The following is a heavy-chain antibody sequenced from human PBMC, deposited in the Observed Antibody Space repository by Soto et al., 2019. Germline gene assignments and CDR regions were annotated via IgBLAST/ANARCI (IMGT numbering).Heavy chain of an antibody. D-gene: IGHD1-1*01. Sequence: QVQLVQSGAEVRKPGSSVKVSCKASGYTFTDYYIRWVRQAPGQGLEWMGWINPNSGGTNYAQRVQGRVNMTRDTSIRTAYMELSRLTSADTAVYYCARGRHELEPFDPWGQGTLVTVSS. CDR1: GYTFTDYY. CDR3: ARGRHELEPFDP. J-gene: IGHJ5*02. CDR2: INPNSGGT. V-gene: IGHV1-2*02.